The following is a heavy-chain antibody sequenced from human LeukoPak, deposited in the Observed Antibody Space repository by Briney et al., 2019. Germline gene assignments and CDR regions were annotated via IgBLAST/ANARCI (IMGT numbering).Heavy chain of an antibody. CDR1: GFTFSSYS. V-gene: IGHV3-48*01. Sequence: PGGSLRLSCAASGFTFSSYSMNWVRQAPGKGLEWVSYISSSSSTIYYADSVKGRFTISRDNAKNSLYLQMNSLRAEDTALYYCARVYSGYSYGLGTYYFDYWGQGTLVTVSS. CDR2: ISSSSSTI. CDR3: ARVYSGYSYGLGTYYFDY. J-gene: IGHJ4*02. D-gene: IGHD5-18*01.